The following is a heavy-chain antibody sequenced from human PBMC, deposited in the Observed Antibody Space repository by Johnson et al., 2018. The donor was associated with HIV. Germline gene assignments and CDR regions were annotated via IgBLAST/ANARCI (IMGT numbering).Heavy chain of an antibody. CDR1: GFTFSSYW. D-gene: IGHD6-13*01. CDR2: INTDGSAT. J-gene: IGHJ3*02. Sequence: VQLVESGGGVVQPGRSLRLSCAASGFTFSSYWMHWVRQAPGKGLVWVSRINTDGSATTYADSVRGRFTISRDNAKNTLYLQMNSLRAEDTAVYYCARNSHSSNWYEWEAFDIWGQGTMVTVSS. V-gene: IGHV3-74*02. CDR3: ARNSHSSNWYEWEAFDI.